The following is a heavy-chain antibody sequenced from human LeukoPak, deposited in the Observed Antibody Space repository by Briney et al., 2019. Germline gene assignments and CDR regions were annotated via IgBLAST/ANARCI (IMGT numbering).Heavy chain of an antibody. CDR3: ARGRSEPSYYYDSSGYCLGFDY. V-gene: IGHV4-34*01. CDR1: GGSFSGYY. D-gene: IGHD3-22*01. J-gene: IGHJ4*02. CDR2: INHSGST. Sequence: MPSETLSLTCAVYGGSFSGYYWSWIRQPPGKGLEWIGEINHSGSTNYNPSLKSRVTISVDTSKNQFSLKLSSVTAADTAVYYCARGRSEPSYYYDSSGYCLGFDYWGQGTLVTVSS.